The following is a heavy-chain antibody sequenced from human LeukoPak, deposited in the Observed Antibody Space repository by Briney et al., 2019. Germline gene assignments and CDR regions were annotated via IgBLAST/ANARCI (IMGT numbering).Heavy chain of an antibody. CDR3: ARGSTGPQDAFDI. Sequence: GGSLRLSCAASGFTFSSYWVSWVRQAPGKGLEWVANIKQDGSEKYYVDSVKGRFTISRDNAKNSLYLQMNSLRAEDTAVYYCARGSTGPQDAFDIWGQGTMVTVSS. V-gene: IGHV3-7*01. J-gene: IGHJ3*02. CDR1: GFTFSSYW. CDR2: IKQDGSEK.